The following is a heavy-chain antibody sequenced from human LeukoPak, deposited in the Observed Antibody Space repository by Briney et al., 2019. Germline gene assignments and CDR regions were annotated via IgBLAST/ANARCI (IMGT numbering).Heavy chain of an antibody. CDR1: GFTFSDYY. CDR3: ARANPDYSNYEGYYYYYGMDV. J-gene: IGHJ6*02. D-gene: IGHD4-4*01. CDR2: ISSSGSTI. Sequence: PGGSLRLSCAASGFTFSDYYTSWIRQAPGKGLEWVSYISSSGSTIYYADSVKGRFTISRGNAKNSLYLQMNSLRAEDTAVYYCARANPDYSNYEGYYYYYGMDVWGQGTTVTVSS. V-gene: IGHV3-11*01.